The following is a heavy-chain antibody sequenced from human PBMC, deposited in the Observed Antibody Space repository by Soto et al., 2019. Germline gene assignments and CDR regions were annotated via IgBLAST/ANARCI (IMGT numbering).Heavy chain of an antibody. CDR2: ISYSGTT. J-gene: IGHJ5*02. CDR3: ARGRGYSYGLDP. V-gene: IGHV4-30-4*01. CDR1: GDSISSANNY. D-gene: IGHD5-12*01. Sequence: QVQLQESGPGLVKPSQTLSLTCTVSGDSISSANNYWSWTRQPPGEGLEWIGFISYSGTTSYSPSLKSRLAISLDTSKNQFSLSLTSVTAADTAVYYCARGRGYSYGLDPWGQGTLVTVSS.